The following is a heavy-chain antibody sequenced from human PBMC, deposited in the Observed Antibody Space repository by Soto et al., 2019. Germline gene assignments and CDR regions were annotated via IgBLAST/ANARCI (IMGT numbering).Heavy chain of an antibody. CDR1: GGSISSGGYY. Sequence: SETLSLTCTVSGGSISSGGYYWSWIRQHPGKGLEWIGYIYYSGSTYYNPSLKSRVTISVDTSKNQFSLKLSSVTAADTAVYYCARVHDGDYGHFQHWGQGTLVTVSS. CDR2: IYYSGST. J-gene: IGHJ1*01. D-gene: IGHD4-17*01. V-gene: IGHV4-31*03. CDR3: ARVHDGDYGHFQH.